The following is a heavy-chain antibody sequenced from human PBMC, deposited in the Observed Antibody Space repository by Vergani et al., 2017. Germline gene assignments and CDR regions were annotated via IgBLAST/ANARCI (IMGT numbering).Heavy chain of an antibody. CDR3: AKEPLGGYYYMDV. J-gene: IGHJ6*03. D-gene: IGHD2-15*01. Sequence: EVQLVESGGGLVKPGGSLRLSCAASGFTFDDYAMHWVRQAPGKGLEWVSGISWNSGSIGYADSVKGRFTISRDNAKNSLYLQMNSLRAEDTALYYCAKEPLGGYYYMDVWGKGTTVTVSS. CDR1: GFTFDDYA. V-gene: IGHV3-9*01. CDR2: ISWNSGSI.